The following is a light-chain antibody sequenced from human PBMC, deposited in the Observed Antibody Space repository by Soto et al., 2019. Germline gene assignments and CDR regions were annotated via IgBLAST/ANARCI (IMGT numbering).Light chain of an antibody. CDR2: KGT. CDR3: CSSAPESTYV. V-gene: IGLV2-23*01. CDR1: SDDVGAYNS. J-gene: IGLJ1*01. Sequence: QSALAQPASVSGSPGQSITISCTGTSDDVGAYNSVSWYQQLPHKAPQVILYKGTQRPSGVSSRFSGSTSGNAASLTISGLQADDEADYFCCSSAPESTYVFGTGTSHRP.